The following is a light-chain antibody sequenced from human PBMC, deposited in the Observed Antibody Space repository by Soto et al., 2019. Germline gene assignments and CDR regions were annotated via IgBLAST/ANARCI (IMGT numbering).Light chain of an antibody. CDR1: QSVGSGY. CDR3: QQYGSSPVT. CDR2: AAS. J-gene: IGKJ1*01. Sequence: EIVLTQSPGTLSLSPGERATLSCWASQSVGSGYLAWYQQKPGQAPRLLIYAASSRATGIPDRFSGSGSGTDFTLTIRSLEPEDFAVYFCQQYGSSPVTFGQGTKVDIK. V-gene: IGKV3-20*01.